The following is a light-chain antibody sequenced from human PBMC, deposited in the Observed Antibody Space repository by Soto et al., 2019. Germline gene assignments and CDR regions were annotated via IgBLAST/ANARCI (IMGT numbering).Light chain of an antibody. J-gene: IGLJ1*01. CDR2: EVN. CDR3: SSYAGSSNV. CDR1: SSDVGGYNY. V-gene: IGLV2-8*01. Sequence: QSVQTQPPSASGSPGQSVAISCTGTSSDVGGYNYVSWYQQHPGKAPKLMIYEVNKRPSGVPDRFSGSKSGNTASLTVSGLQAEDEADYYCSSYAGSSNVFGTGTKLTVL.